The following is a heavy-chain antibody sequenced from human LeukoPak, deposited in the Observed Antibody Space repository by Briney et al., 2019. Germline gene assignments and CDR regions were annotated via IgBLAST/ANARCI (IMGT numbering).Heavy chain of an antibody. D-gene: IGHD2-21*01. J-gene: IGHJ4*02. Sequence: ASVKVSCKAPGGTFSSYAISWVRQAPGQGLEWMGGIIPIFGTTNYAQKFQGRVTITADESMSTAYMELSSLRSEDTAVYYCARAGTYCGGDCYRLDYWGQGTLVTVSS. CDR3: ARAGTYCGGDCYRLDY. CDR1: GGTFSSYA. CDR2: IIPIFGTT. V-gene: IGHV1-69*13.